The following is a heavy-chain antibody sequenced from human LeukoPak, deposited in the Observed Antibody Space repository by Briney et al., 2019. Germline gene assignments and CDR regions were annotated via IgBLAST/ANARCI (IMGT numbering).Heavy chain of an antibody. CDR1: GYTFTSYY. CDR3: ARALHIVAPRGDDAFDI. D-gene: IGHD5-12*01. CDR2: INPNSGGT. J-gene: IGHJ3*02. V-gene: IGHV1-2*02. Sequence: GASVKVSCKASGYTFTSYYMHWVRQAPGQGLEWMGWINPNSGGTNYAQKFQGRVTMTRDTSISTAYMELSRLRSDDTAVYYCARALHIVAPRGDDAFDIWGQGTMVTVSS.